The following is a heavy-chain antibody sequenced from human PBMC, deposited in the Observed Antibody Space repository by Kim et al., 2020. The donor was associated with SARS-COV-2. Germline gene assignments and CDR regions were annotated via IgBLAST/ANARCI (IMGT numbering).Heavy chain of an antibody. J-gene: IGHJ3*02. D-gene: IGHD5-12*01. CDR3: ASGGYSGYDAFDI. V-gene: IGHV4-39*07. Sequence: NPSLKSRVTISVDTSNNQFSLKLSSVTAADTAVYYCASGGYSGYDAFDIWGQGTMVTVSS.